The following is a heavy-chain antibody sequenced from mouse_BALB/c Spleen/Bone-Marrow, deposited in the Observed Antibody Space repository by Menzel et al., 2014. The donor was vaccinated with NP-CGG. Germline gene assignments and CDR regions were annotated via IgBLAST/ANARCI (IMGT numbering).Heavy chain of an antibody. CDR3: ARSGTDYAMDY. J-gene: IGHJ4*01. CDR1: GFSLTSYG. V-gene: IGHV2-6-2*01. Sequence: VHLQQSGPDLVAPSQSLSLTCTVSGFSLTSYGLHWVRQPPGKGLEWLGVIWSDGSTTYNSALKSRLSISKDNSKRQVLLKMNSLQTDDTAMYYCARSGTDYAMDYWGQGTSVTVSS. D-gene: IGHD4-1*01. CDR2: IWSDGST.